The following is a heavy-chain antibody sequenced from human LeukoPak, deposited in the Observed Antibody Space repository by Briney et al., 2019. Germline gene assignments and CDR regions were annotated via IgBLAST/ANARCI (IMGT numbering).Heavy chain of an antibody. CDR2: IFPTGSA. J-gene: IGHJ6*03. CDR1: GGSISSYY. Sequence: SETLSLTCTVSGGSISSYYWSWIRQSPVKGLEWIGYIFPTGSAFYNPSLESRITISLDTSENQFSLTLSSVTAADTAVYYCARRNHYFYYMDVWGKGTTVSVSS. V-gene: IGHV4-4*09. CDR3: ARRNHYFYYMDV.